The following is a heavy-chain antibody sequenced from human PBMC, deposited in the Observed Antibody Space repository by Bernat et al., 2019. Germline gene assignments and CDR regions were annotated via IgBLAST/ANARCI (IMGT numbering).Heavy chain of an antibody. V-gene: IGHV4-39*01. J-gene: IGHJ4*02. CDR1: GGSISSSSYY. Sequence: QLQLQESGPGLVKPSETLSLTCTVSGGSISSSSYYWGWIRQPPGKGLEWIGSIYYSGSTYYNPSLKSRVTISVNTSKNQYSLELSSVTAADTAVYYCARHKVTIVVVPAAPFDYWGQGTLVTVSS. CDR2: IYYSGST. CDR3: ARHKVTIVVVPAAPFDY. D-gene: IGHD2-2*01.